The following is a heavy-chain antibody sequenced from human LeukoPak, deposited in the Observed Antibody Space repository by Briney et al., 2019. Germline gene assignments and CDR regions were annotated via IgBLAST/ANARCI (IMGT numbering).Heavy chain of an antibody. Sequence: SETLSLTCTVSGGSISSGSYYWSWIRQPARKGLEWIGHIYTSGSTNYNPSLKSRVTISVDTSKNQFSLKLSSVTAAHTAVYYCAIDDGYSSSWSNTFDYWGQGTLVTVSS. CDR1: GGSISSGSYY. CDR3: AIDDGYSSSWSNTFDY. J-gene: IGHJ4*02. CDR2: IYTSGST. V-gene: IGHV4-61*09. D-gene: IGHD6-13*01.